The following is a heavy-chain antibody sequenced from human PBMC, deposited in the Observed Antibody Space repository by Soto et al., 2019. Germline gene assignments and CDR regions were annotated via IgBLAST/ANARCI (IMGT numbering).Heavy chain of an antibody. D-gene: IGHD3-16*01. V-gene: IGHV1-18*01. CDR2: ISTYNGNT. CDR1: GYTFTSYG. CDR3: ARRLGSYYYGMDV. Sequence: ASVKVSCKASGYTFTSYGISWVRQAPGQGLEWMGWISTYNGNTNYAQKLQGRVTMTIDTSTNTAYMDLRSLTSDDTAVYFCARRLGSYYYGMDVWGQGTTVAVSS. J-gene: IGHJ6*02.